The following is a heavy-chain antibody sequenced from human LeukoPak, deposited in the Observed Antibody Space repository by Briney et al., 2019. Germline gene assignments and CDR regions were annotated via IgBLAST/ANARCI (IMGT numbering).Heavy chain of an antibody. CDR2: ISRSSSYV. D-gene: IGHD6-13*01. Sequence: PGGSLRLSCAASGFTFSSYSMNWVRQAPGKGLEWVSSISRSSSYVYYADSVKGRFTISRDNAKNSLYLQMNSLRAEDTAVYYCARLLAGYSSSWLFAPWGQGTLVTVSS. CDR1: GFTFSSYS. V-gene: IGHV3-21*01. CDR3: ARLLAGYSSSWLFAP. J-gene: IGHJ5*02.